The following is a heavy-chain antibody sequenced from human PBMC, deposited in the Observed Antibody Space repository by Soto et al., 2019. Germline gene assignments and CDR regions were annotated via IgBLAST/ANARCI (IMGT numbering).Heavy chain of an antibody. Sequence: EVQLVESGGGLVKPGGSLRLSCVASGFTFSGYGMNWVRQAPGKGLEWVSSLSSSSSSIYYADSVKGRFTISRDNATNSLYLQMNSLRAGDTAVYYCSKFMFEDGNYGMDVWGQGTTVTVSS. CDR3: SKFMFEDGNYGMDV. D-gene: IGHD3-16*01. V-gene: IGHV3-21*01. CDR1: GFTFSGYG. J-gene: IGHJ6*01. CDR2: LSSSSSSI.